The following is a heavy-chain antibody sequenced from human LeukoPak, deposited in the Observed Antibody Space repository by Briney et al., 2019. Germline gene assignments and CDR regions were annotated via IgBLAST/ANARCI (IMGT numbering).Heavy chain of an antibody. CDR1: GGSFSGYY. V-gene: IGHV4-34*01. CDR2: INHSGST. D-gene: IGHD3/OR15-3a*01. Sequence: PSETLSLTCAVYGGSFSGYYWSWIRQPPGKGLEWIGEINHSGSTNYNPSLKSRVTISVDTSKNQFSLKLSSVTAADTAVYYCARDWTLGAFDIWGQGTMVTVSS. CDR3: ARDWTLGAFDI. J-gene: IGHJ3*02.